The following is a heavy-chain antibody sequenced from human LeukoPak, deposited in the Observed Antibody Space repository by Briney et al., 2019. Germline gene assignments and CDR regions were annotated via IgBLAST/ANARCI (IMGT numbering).Heavy chain of an antibody. J-gene: IGHJ6*03. CDR2: IHKNAIT. CDR1: GFTFSSYA. V-gene: IGHV3-53*01. Sequence: GGSLRLSCAASGFTFSSYAMSWVRQAPGKGLEWVSVIHKNAITYYADIVKGRFTISRDNSKNTVFLQVNSLRAEDTAVYYCARSLRVRGVPDYMDVWGRGTTVTISS. D-gene: IGHD3-10*01. CDR3: ARSLRVRGVPDYMDV.